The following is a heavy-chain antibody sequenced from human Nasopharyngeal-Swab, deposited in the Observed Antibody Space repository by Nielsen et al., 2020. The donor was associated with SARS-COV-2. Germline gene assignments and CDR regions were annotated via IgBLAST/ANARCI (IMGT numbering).Heavy chain of an antibody. J-gene: IGHJ5*02. V-gene: IGHV5-10-1*01. Sequence: VRQMPGKGLEWMGRIDPSDSYTNYSPSFQGHVTILADKSISTAYLQWSSLKASDTAMYYCARQFRGYYDSSGPLSWFDPWGQGTLVTVSS. D-gene: IGHD3-22*01. CDR3: ARQFRGYYDSSGPLSWFDP. CDR2: IDPSDSYT.